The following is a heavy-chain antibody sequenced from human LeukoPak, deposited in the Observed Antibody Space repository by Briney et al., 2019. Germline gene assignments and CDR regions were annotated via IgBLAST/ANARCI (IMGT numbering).Heavy chain of an antibody. Sequence: SETLSLTCTVSGGSISSYYWSWIRQPPGKGLEWIGYIYYSGSTNYNPSLKSRVTISVDTSKNQFSLKLSSVTAADTAVYYCARDAWGVIEYWGQGTLVTVSS. J-gene: IGHJ4*02. CDR1: GGSISSYY. V-gene: IGHV4-59*12. CDR2: IYYSGST. D-gene: IGHD3-16*02. CDR3: ARDAWGVIEY.